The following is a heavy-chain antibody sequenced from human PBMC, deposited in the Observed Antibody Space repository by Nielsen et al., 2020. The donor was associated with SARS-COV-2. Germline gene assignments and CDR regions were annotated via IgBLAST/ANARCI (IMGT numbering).Heavy chain of an antibody. CDR2: ISYNGNSQ. CDR3: ARDHYGSGSTATGMDV. V-gene: IGHV3-30-3*01. Sequence: GGSLRLSCAASGLTFSSSVMHWVRQAPGKGLEWVTMISYNGNSQYYADSVKGRFTISRDNSKNTLYLQMNSLRGEDTAVYYCARDHYGSGSTATGMDVWGQGTTVTVS. D-gene: IGHD3-10*01. CDR1: GLTFSSSV. J-gene: IGHJ6*02.